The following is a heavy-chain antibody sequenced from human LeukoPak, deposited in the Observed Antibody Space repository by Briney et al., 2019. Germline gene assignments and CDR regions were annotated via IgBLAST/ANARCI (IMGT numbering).Heavy chain of an antibody. J-gene: IGHJ2*01. D-gene: IGHD2-21*02. CDR2: IKQDGSEK. CDR3: AREGIVVVTDPYWYFDL. Sequence: PGGSLRLSCAASGFTFSSYWMSWVRQAPGKGLEGVANIKQDGSEKFYVDSVKGRFTISRDNAKNSLYLQMNSLRAEDTAVYYCAREGIVVVTDPYWYFDLWGRGTLVTVSS. V-gene: IGHV3-7*05. CDR1: GFTFSSYW.